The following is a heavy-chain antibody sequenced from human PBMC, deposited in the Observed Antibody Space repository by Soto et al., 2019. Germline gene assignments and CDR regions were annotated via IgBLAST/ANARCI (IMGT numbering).Heavy chain of an antibody. CDR2: IIPIFNST. CDR1: GSRFSNYV. J-gene: IGHJ4*02. Sequence: QVQLVQSGAEVKTPGSSLKVSCKVSGSRFSNYVISWVRQAPGHGLEWLGRIIPIFNSTKYAQSFQGRDTITADKATSTAYLELSSLRSDDTAVYYCAREGRGKKAGYNGLVSLGYWGQGTLVTVSS. D-gene: IGHD2-2*02. V-gene: IGHV1-69*06. CDR3: AREGRGKKAGYNGLVSLGY.